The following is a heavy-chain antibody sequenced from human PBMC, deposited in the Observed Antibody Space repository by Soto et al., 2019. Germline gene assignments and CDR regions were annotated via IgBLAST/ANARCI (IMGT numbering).Heavy chain of an antibody. D-gene: IGHD3-9*01. Sequence: PGGSLRLSCAASGFTFSTYGMNWFRQAPGKGLEWVAVIWYDGSNKYYADSVKGRFTISRDSSKNTLYLQMNSLRAEDTAVYYCARVRYFDWLSDYYYYYGMDVWGQGTTVTVSS. J-gene: IGHJ6*02. V-gene: IGHV3-33*01. CDR3: ARVRYFDWLSDYYYYYGMDV. CDR1: GFTFSTYG. CDR2: IWYDGSNK.